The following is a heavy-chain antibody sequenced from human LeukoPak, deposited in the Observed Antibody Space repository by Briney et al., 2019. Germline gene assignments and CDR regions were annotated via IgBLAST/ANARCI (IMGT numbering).Heavy chain of an antibody. J-gene: IGHJ3*02. D-gene: IGHD3-22*01. Sequence: ASVKVSCKASGYTFTSYYMHWVPQAPGQGVGWRGWINTNSGGTNYAQKFQGRVTMTRDTSISTAYMELSRLRSDDTAVYYCARGVVVVTDAFDIWGQGTVVTVSS. V-gene: IGHV1-2*02. CDR3: ARGVVVVTDAFDI. CDR2: INTNSGGT. CDR1: GYTFTSYY.